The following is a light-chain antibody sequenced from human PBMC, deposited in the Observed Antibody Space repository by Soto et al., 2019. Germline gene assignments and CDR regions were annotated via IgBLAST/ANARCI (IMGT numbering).Light chain of an antibody. J-gene: IGKJ1*01. CDR3: QEYDDSPPWT. V-gene: IGKV3-20*01. CDR2: GAS. Sequence: EIVLTQSPGTLSLSPGERAALSCRASQSIGSGSLAWYQQRPGQAPRLLVYGASSRATGVPDRFSGSGPGTDFTLTISRLEPEDFAVYYCQEYDDSPPWTFGQGTKVDIK. CDR1: QSIGSGS.